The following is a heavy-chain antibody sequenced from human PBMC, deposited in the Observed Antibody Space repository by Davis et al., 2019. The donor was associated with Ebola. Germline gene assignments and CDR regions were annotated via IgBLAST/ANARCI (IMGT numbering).Heavy chain of an antibody. J-gene: IGHJ4*02. D-gene: IGHD1-1*01. CDR3: ARAQFPTTSDH. CDR2: INPHNGNT. Sequence: ASVKVSCKASGYTFTSYGVSWVRQAPGQGLEWMGWINPHNGNTNYAQNVQGRVTMTTDTSTSTAYMEVGILRSDDTAVYYCARAQFPTTSDHWGQGTLVTVSS. V-gene: IGHV1-18*04. CDR1: GYTFTSYG.